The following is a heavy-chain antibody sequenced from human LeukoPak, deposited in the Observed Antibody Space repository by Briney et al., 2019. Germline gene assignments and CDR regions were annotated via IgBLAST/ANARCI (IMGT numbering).Heavy chain of an antibody. CDR3: ASGGVAGNFDY. J-gene: IGHJ4*02. V-gene: IGHV1-8*01. CDR1: GYTFTSYD. Sequence: ASVKVSCKASGYTFTSYDINGVRQATGQGLEWMGWMNPNSGNTGYAQKFQGRVTITRNTSISTAYTELSSLRSEDTAVYYCASGGVAGNFDYWGQGTLVTVSS. CDR2: MNPNSGNT. D-gene: IGHD6-19*01.